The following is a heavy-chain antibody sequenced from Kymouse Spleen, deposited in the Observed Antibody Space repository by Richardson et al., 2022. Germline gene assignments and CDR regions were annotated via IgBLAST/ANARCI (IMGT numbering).Heavy chain of an antibody. J-gene: IGHJ4*02. D-gene: IGHD6-13*01. CDR1: GGSFSGYY. CDR2: INHSGST. CDR3: ASTYSSSWSV*L. Sequence: QVQLQQWGAGLLKPSETLSLTCAVYGGSFSGYYWSWIRQPPGKGLEWIGEINHSGSTNYNPSLKSRVTISVDTSKNQFSLKLSSVTAADTAVYYCASTYSSSWSV*LLGPGNPGHRLL. V-gene: IGHV4-34*01.